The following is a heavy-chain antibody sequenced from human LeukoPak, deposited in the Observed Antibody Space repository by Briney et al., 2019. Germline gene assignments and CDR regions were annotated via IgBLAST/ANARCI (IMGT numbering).Heavy chain of an antibody. V-gene: IGHV4-34*01. Sequence: PSETLSPTCAVYGGSFSGYYWSWIRQPPGKGLEWIGEINHSGSTNYNPSLKSRVTISVDTSKNQFSLKLSSVTAADTAVYYCARGDVDDFWSGYLYDAFDIWGQGTMVTVSS. CDR2: INHSGST. D-gene: IGHD3-3*01. CDR1: GGSFSGYY. J-gene: IGHJ3*02. CDR3: ARGDVDDFWSGYLYDAFDI.